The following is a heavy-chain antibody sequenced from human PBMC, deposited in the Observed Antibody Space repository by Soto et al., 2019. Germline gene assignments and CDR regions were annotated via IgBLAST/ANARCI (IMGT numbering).Heavy chain of an antibody. D-gene: IGHD2-21*01. CDR1: GGSISSSSYY. CDR3: ARRFVGDCGGDCYGMDG. CDR2: IYYSGST. J-gene: IGHJ6*02. V-gene: IGHV4-39*01. Sequence: QLQLQESGPGLVKPSETLSLTCTVSGGSISSSSYYWGWIRQPPGKGLEWIGSIYYSGSTYYNPSLARRVTISVDTSKTQFSPTLGSVTAAATAVYYCARRFVGDCGGDCYGMDGWGQGTTVTVSS.